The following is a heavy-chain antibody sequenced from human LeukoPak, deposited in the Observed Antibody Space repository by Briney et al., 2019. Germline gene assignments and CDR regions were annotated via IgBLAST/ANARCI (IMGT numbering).Heavy chain of an antibody. V-gene: IGHV3-23*01. CDR2: ISGSGGST. D-gene: IGHD3-22*01. Sequence: GGSLRLSCAASGFTFSSYGMHWVRQAPGKGLEWVAVISGSGGSTYYADSVKGRFTISRDNSKNALYLQMNSLRAEDTAVYFCAKRYYQDSSGYLGSIDYWGQGTLVTVSS. CDR3: AKRYYQDSSGYLGSIDY. CDR1: GFTFSSYG. J-gene: IGHJ4*02.